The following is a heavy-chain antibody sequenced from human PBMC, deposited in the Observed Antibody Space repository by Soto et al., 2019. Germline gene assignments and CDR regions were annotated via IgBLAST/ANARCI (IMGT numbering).Heavy chain of an antibody. CDR3: APLSVSLSGPYGIHV. V-gene: IGHV4-39*01. CDR2: MFYSGLT. J-gene: IGHJ6*02. CDR1: GYSVTSSDYY. Sequence: SETLSLTXSVSGYSVTSSDYYWAWIRQPPGKGLEWIGSMFYSGLTYYNPSLKSRVTLSVDTSKNQFSVRLNSVTAADTAVYYCAPLSVSLSGPYGIHVWGQGTTVTVSS. D-gene: IGHD2-15*01.